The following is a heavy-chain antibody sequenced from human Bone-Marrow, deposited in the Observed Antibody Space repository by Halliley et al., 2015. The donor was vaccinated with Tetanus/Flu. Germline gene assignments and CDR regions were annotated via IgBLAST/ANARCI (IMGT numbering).Heavy chain of an antibody. D-gene: IGHD6-19*01. V-gene: IGHV4-38-2*01. J-gene: IGHJ2*01. Sequence: TLSLTCVVSGYSINNGYYWGWLRQPPGKGLEWIGSVYHRGDAYYNPSLKSRVTVSMDTSSNQASLSLRSVTAADTAVYFCAKTDTGWGGHTGLFWYFHLWGRGALISVPS. CDR1: GYSINNGYY. CDR3: AKTDTGWGGHTGLFWYFHL. CDR2: VYHRGDA.